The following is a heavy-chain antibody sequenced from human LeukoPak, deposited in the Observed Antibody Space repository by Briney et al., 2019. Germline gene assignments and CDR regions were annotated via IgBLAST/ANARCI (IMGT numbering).Heavy chain of an antibody. CDR3: ARDYYYYYMDV. Sequence: PSETLSLTCVVSGDSISSGAYSWSWIRQPPGEGLEWIGYIFHTGSTFYNPSLKSRLTISVDNSKNQFSLRLSSVTAADTAVYYCARDYYYYYMDVWGKGTTVTVSS. V-gene: IGHV4-30-2*01. CDR2: IFHTGST. CDR1: GDSISSGAYS. J-gene: IGHJ6*03.